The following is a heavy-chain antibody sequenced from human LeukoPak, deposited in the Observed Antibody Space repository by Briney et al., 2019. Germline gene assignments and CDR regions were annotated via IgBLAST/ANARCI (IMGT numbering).Heavy chain of an antibody. Sequence: SETLSLTCTVSGGSINNYYWSWIRQPPGRGLGWLGYIYYNGVTNYNPSLKSRLTISVDTSKNQFSLKLTSVTAADTAVYYCARLHALRAEEFDPWGQGTLVTVSS. J-gene: IGHJ5*02. CDR3: ARLHALRAEEFDP. CDR1: GGSINNYY. D-gene: IGHD3-16*01. V-gene: IGHV4-59*01. CDR2: IYYNGVT.